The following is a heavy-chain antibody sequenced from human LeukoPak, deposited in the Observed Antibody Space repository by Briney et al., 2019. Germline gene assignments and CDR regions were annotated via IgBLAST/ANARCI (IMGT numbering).Heavy chain of an antibody. V-gene: IGHV4-30-2*01. D-gene: IGHD4-17*01. CDR2: IFHSGST. J-gene: IGHJ4*02. CDR3: ARDQTVTGGFDY. CDR1: GGSISSGGYY. Sequence: SETLSLTCTVSGGSISSGGYYWSWIRQPPGKGLEWIGYIFHSGSTSYNPSLKSRVTISIDRSENKFALRLNSVTAADTAVYYCARDQTVTGGFDYWGQGILVTVSS.